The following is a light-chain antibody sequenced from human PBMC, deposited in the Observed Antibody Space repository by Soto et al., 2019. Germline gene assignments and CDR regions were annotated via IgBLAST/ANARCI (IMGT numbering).Light chain of an antibody. CDR3: QQRANWPWT. Sequence: IGWAPSTASLYISPGDGGTLYCRASQSVSSYLAWYEQKPGQAPRLLIYDASNRATGIPARFSGSGSGTDFTLTISSLNPEDFVFYYWQQRANWPWTFGRGTKVDIK. CDR2: DAS. J-gene: IGKJ1*01. CDR1: QSVSSY. V-gene: IGKV3-11*01.